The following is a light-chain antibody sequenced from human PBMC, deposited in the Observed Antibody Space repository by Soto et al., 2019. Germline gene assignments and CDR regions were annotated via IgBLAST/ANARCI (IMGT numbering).Light chain of an antibody. V-gene: IGKV1-5*03. CDR2: KAS. J-gene: IGKJ1*01. CDR1: QSISSW. CDR3: QQYDNDSWT. Sequence: DIQMTQSPSTLSASVGDRVIITCRASQSISSWLAWYQQKPGKAPNLLIYKASTLKSGVPSRFSGSGCGTEFTLTISSLQPDDFATYYCQQYDNDSWTFGQGTKVEIK.